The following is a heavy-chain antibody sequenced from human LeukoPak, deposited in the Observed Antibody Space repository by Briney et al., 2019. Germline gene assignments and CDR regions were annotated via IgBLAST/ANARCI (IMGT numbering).Heavy chain of an antibody. CDR3: ARSYSSSFHDAFDI. CDR1: GFTFSSYW. V-gene: IGHV3-53*01. Sequence: PGGSLRLSCAASGFTFSSYWMSWVRQAPGKGLEWVSVIYSGGSTYFADSVKGRFTISRDNSKNTLYLQMNSLRAEDTAVYYCARSYSSSFHDAFDIWGQGTMVTVSS. D-gene: IGHD6-13*01. J-gene: IGHJ3*02. CDR2: IYSGGST.